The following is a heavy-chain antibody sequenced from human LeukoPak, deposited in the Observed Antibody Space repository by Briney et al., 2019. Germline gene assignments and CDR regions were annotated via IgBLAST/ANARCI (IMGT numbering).Heavy chain of an antibody. CDR3: ARDRGQLWPYYYYYYMDV. V-gene: IGHV3-21*01. CDR2: ISSSSSYI. D-gene: IGHD5-18*01. CDR1: AFTFSSYS. Sequence: GGSLRLSCAASAFTFSSYSMNWVRQAPGKGLEWVSSISSSSSYIYYADSVKGRFTISRDNAKNSLYLQMNSLRAEDTAVYYCARDRGQLWPYYYYYYMDVWGKGTTVTVSS. J-gene: IGHJ6*03.